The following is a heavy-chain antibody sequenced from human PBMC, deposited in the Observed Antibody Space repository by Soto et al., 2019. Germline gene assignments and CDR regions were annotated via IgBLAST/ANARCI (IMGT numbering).Heavy chain of an antibody. Sequence: EVQVVESGGGLVQPGGSLRLSCAASGFSVTNNYMNWVRQAPGKGLEWVSIIDIGGNTYYADSVKDRFTISRDNSRNTRYLRMDSLRAEDTAVYYCARGRGSTGYLGREHYFDYWGQGTLVTVSP. CDR2: IDIGGNT. D-gene: IGHD2-2*01. CDR3: ARGRGSTGYLGREHYFDY. V-gene: IGHV3-66*01. J-gene: IGHJ4*02. CDR1: GFSVTNNY.